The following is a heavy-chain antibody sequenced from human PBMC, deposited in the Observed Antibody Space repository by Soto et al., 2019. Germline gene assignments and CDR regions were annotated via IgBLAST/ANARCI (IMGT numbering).Heavy chain of an antibody. CDR1: GGTFSSYA. Sequence: SVKVSCKASGGTFSSYAISWVRQAPGQGLEWMGGIIPIFGTANYAQKFQGRVTITADKSTSTAYMELSSLRSEDTAVYYCARTPGYYYDSSGYPNSISFSDYYYGMDVWGQGTTVTVSS. CDR3: ARTPGYYYDSSGYPNSISFSDYYYGMDV. V-gene: IGHV1-69*06. J-gene: IGHJ6*02. D-gene: IGHD3-22*01. CDR2: IIPIFGTA.